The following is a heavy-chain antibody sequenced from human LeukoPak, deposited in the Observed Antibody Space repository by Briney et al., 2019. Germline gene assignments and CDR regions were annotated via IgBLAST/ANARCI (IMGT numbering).Heavy chain of an antibody. V-gene: IGHV4-61*01. CDR3: ARAEVVAATPTRDVFDP. D-gene: IGHD2-15*01. CDR2: IYYSGST. CDR1: GGSISSSSFY. J-gene: IGHJ5*02. Sequence: SETLSLTCTVSGGSISSSSFYWSWIRQPPGKGLEWIGYIYYSGSTNYNPSLKSRVTISVDTSKNQFSLKLSSVTAADTAVYYCARAEVVAATPTRDVFDPWGQGTLVTVSS.